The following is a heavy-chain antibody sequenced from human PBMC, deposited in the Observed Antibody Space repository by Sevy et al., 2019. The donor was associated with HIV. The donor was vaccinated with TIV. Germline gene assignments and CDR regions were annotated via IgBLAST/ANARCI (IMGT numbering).Heavy chain of an antibody. Sequence: ASVKVSCKASGGTFSSYAISWVRQAPGQGLEWMGGIIPIFGTANYAQKFQGRVTITADESTSTAYMELSSLRSEDTAVYYCASPHYDYVWGSYRYTPYFDYWGQGTLVTVSS. J-gene: IGHJ4*02. CDR3: ASPHYDYVWGSYRYTPYFDY. CDR1: GGTFSSYA. V-gene: IGHV1-69*13. D-gene: IGHD3-16*02. CDR2: IIPIFGTA.